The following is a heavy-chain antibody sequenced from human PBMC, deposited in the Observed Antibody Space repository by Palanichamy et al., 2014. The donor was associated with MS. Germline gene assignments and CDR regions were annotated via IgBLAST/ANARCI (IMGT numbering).Heavy chain of an antibody. V-gene: IGHV5-10-1*03. CDR3: ARRYCTNVLCDPEGMDV. CDR1: GYSFTSYW. CDR2: IDPSDSYT. J-gene: IGHJ6*02. Sequence: EVQLVQSGAEVKKPGESLRISCKGSGYSFTSYWISWVRQMPGKGLEWMGKIDPSDSYTNYSPSFQGHVTISVDKSISTAYLQWSSLKASDTAMYYCARRYCTNVLCDPEGMDVWGQGTKVTVSS. D-gene: IGHD2-8*01.